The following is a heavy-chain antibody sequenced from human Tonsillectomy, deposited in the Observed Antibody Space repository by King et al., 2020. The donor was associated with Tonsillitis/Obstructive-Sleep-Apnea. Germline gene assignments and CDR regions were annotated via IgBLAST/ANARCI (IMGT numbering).Heavy chain of an antibody. D-gene: IGHD3-10*01. Sequence: VQLVESGGGVVQPGKSLGLSCAASGFIFSTYAIHWVRQAPGKGLEWVAVISFDGSNKYYADSVKGRFTISRDNSKNTLYLQMNSLRAEDTAVFYCARDRGVTGWYFDHWGQGTLVAVSS. CDR3: ARDRGVTGWYFDH. CDR1: GFIFSTYA. J-gene: IGHJ4*02. CDR2: ISFDGSNK. V-gene: IGHV3-30*04.